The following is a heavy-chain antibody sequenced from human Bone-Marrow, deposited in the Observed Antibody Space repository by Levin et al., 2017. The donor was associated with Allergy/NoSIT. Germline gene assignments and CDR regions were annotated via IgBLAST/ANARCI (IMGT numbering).Heavy chain of an antibody. CDR2: IRESGERT. J-gene: IGHJ4*02. CDR1: GFAFSSYA. D-gene: IGHD6-19*01. Sequence: GESLKISCAASGFAFSSYAMSWVRQAPGKGLQWVSAIRESGERTYYADSVKGRFTISRDNSRNTLYLQMNSLRVEDTAIYYCARETVGRGWYTADYWGQGTLATVSS. V-gene: IGHV3-23*01. CDR3: ARETVGRGWYTADY.